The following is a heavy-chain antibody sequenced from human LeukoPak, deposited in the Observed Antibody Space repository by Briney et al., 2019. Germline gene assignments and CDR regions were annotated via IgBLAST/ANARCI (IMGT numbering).Heavy chain of an antibody. CDR3: ARVYDSSGYYPFFDY. J-gene: IGHJ4*02. Sequence: SETLSLTCAVYGGSFSGYYWSWIRQPPGKGLEWIGEINHSGSTNYNPSLKSRVTISVDTSKNQFSLKLSSVTAADTAVCYCARVYDSSGYYPFFDYWGQGTLVTVSS. V-gene: IGHV4-34*01. D-gene: IGHD3-22*01. CDR1: GGSFSGYY. CDR2: INHSGST.